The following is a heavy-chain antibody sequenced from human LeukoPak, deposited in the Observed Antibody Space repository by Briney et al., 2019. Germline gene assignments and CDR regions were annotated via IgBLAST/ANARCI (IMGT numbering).Heavy chain of an antibody. CDR3: ARGASWHSSSWYKGFTYYFDY. Sequence: ASVKVSCKASGYTFTSYGISWVRQAPGQGLEWMGWISAYNGNTNYAQKLKGRVTMSTDTSTSTAYMELRSLRSDDPAVYYCARGASWHSSSWYKGFTYYFDYWGQGTLVTVSS. D-gene: IGHD6-13*01. J-gene: IGHJ4*02. CDR2: ISAYNGNT. CDR1: GYTFTSYG. V-gene: IGHV1-18*01.